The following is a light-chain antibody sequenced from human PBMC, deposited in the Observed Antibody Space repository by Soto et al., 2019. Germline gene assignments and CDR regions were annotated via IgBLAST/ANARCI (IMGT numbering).Light chain of an antibody. CDR1: SSNIGAGYD. CDR2: GNS. Sequence: QSVLTQPPSVSGAPGQRVTISCTGSSSNIGAGYDVHWYQQLPGTAPKPLIYGNSNRPSGVPDRFSGSKSGTSASLAITGLQAEDEADYCCQSYDSSLSGVVFGGGTKLTVL. V-gene: IGLV1-40*01. CDR3: QSYDSSLSGVV. J-gene: IGLJ2*01.